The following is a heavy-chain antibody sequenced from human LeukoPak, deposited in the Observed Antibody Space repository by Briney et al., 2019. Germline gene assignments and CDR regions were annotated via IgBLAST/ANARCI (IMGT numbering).Heavy chain of an antibody. CDR1: GGSISSGSYY. D-gene: IGHD1-26*01. J-gene: IGHJ4*02. CDR2: IYTSGST. Sequence: PSETLSLTCTVSGGSISSGSYYWSWIRQPAGKGLEWIGRIYTSGSTNYNPSLKSRVTISVDTSKNQFSLKLSSVTAADTAVYYCAREGIVGATPPFDYWGQGTLVTVSS. CDR3: AREGIVGATPPFDY. V-gene: IGHV4-61*02.